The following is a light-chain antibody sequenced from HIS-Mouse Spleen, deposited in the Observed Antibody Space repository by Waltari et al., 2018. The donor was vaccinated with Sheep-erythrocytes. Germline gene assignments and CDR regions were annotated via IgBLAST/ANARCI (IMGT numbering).Light chain of an antibody. J-gene: IGKJ2*01. Sequence: EIVMTQSPDTLSVSPGERATLSCRSSQRVSSNLAWYQQKPGQAPRLLIYGASTRATGITASFSGSGSWTEFTLPISSMQSADFAVYYCQQYNNWPPPYTFGQGTKLEIK. CDR1: QRVSSN. V-gene: IGKV3-15*01. CDR3: QQYNNWPPPYT. CDR2: GAS.